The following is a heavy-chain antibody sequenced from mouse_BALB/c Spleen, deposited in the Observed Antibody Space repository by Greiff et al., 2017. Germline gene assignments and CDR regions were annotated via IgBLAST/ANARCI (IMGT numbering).Heavy chain of an antibody. Sequence: VQLQQSGAELVKPGASVKLSCTASGFNIKDTYMHWVKQRPEQGLEWIGRIDPANGNTKYDPKFQGKATITADTSSNTAYLQLSSLTSEDTAVDYCARYDYDYGGFADWGQGTLVTVSA. D-gene: IGHD2-4*01. CDR3: ARYDYDYGGFAD. J-gene: IGHJ3*01. CDR1: GFNIKDTY. CDR2: IDPANGNT. V-gene: IGHV14-3*02.